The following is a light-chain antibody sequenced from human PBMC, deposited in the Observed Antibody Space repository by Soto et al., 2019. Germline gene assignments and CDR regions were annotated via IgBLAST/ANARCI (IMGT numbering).Light chain of an antibody. Sequence: QSALTQPASVSGSPGQSITISCTGTSSGVGSYNLVSWYQQHPGKAPKLMIYGVNKRPSGVSNRFSGSKSGNTASLTISGLQAEDEADYYCCSYAGISTFYVFGTGTKVTVL. J-gene: IGLJ1*01. CDR2: GVN. CDR1: SSGVGSYNL. CDR3: CSYAGISTFYV. V-gene: IGLV2-23*02.